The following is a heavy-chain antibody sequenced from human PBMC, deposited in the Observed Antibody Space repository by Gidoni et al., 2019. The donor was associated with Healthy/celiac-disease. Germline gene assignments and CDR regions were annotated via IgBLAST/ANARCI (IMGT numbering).Heavy chain of an antibody. Sequence: QVQLVQSGAAVKKPGAAVKVSCKASGYTFTGYSMHWVRQAPGQGLEWMGWINPNSGRNNYAQKFQGRVTMTRYTSISTAYMELSRLRSDDTAVYYCARVGLDSSGYYYWGAFDIWGQGTMVTVSS. D-gene: IGHD3-22*01. V-gene: IGHV1-2*02. J-gene: IGHJ3*02. CDR1: GYTFTGYS. CDR2: INPNSGRN. CDR3: ARVGLDSSGYYYWGAFDI.